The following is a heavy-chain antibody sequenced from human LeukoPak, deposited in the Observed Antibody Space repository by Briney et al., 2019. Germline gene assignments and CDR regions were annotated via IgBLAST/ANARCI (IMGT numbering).Heavy chain of an antibody. D-gene: IGHD3-3*01. Sequence: ASVKVSCKASGYTFTSYDINWVRQATGQGLEWMGWMNPNSGNTGYAQKFQGRVTITRNTSISTAYMELSSLRSEDTAVYYCTRTPALGRYDPLYYFDYWGQGTLVTVSS. CDR2: MNPNSGNT. CDR3: TRTPALGRYDPLYYFDY. V-gene: IGHV1-8*03. J-gene: IGHJ4*02. CDR1: GYTFTSYD.